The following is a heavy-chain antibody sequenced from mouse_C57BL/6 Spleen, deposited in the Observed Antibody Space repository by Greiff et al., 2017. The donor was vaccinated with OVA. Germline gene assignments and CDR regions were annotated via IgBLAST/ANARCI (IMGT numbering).Heavy chain of an antibody. V-gene: IGHV5-9-1*02. CDR3: TRGSTMVTTGAMDY. J-gene: IGHJ4*01. CDR1: GFTFSSYA. Sequence: EVKLVESGEGLVKPGGSLKLSCAASGFTFSSYAMSWVRQTPEKRLEWVAYISSGGDYIYYADTVKGRFTSSRDNARNTLYLQMSSLKSEDTAMYYCTRGSTMVTTGAMDYWGQGTSVTVSS. CDR2: ISSGGDYI. D-gene: IGHD2-1*01.